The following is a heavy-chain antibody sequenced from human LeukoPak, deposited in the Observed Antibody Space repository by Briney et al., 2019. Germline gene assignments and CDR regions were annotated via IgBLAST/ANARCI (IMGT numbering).Heavy chain of an antibody. V-gene: IGHV4-4*02. CDR2: IYHTGST. Sequence: SETLSLTCAVSGGSISSSNWRSWVRQPPGKGLEWIGEIYHTGSTNYNPSLKSRVTISVDTSKNQFSLKLSSVTATDTAVYYCARALKTYYGSGSSDYYFYMDVWGKGTTVTISS. CDR1: GGSISSSNW. CDR3: ARALKTYYGSGSSDYYFYMDV. J-gene: IGHJ6*03. D-gene: IGHD3-10*01.